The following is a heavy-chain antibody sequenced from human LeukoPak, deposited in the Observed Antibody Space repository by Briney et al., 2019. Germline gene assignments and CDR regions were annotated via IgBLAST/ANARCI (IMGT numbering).Heavy chain of an antibody. Sequence: GGSLRLSCAASGFTFSCYAMHWVRQAPGKGLEWVAVISYDGSNKYYADSVKGRFTISRDNSKNTLYLQMNSLRAEDTAVYYCARGFDRIWGSYRYTAEYWGQGTLVTVSS. CDR1: GFTFSCYA. CDR2: ISYDGSNK. D-gene: IGHD3-16*02. CDR3: ARGFDRIWGSYRYTAEY. J-gene: IGHJ4*02. V-gene: IGHV3-30*04.